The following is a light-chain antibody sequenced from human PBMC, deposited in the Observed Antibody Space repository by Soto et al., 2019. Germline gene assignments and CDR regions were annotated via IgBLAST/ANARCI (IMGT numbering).Light chain of an antibody. J-gene: IGLJ2*01. CDR3: CSYAGTYVV. CDR2: EGS. Sequence: QSALTQPASVSGSPGQSITISCTGTSSDVGSYNLVSWYQQHPGKAPKHMIYEGSKRPSGVSNRFSGSKSGNTASLTISGLQAEDEADYYCCSYAGTYVVFGGGTQLTVL. V-gene: IGLV2-23*01. CDR1: SSDVGSYNL.